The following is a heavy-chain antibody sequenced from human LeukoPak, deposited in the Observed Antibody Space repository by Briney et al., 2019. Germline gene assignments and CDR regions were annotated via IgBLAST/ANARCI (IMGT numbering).Heavy chain of an antibody. Sequence: PSETLSLTCTVSGGSISSGSYYWSWIRQPAGKGLEWIGRIYTSGSTNYNPSLKSRVTISVDTSKNQFSLKLSSVTAADTAVYYCARDADFWSGFKGYYYYMDVWGKGTTVTVSS. D-gene: IGHD3-3*01. V-gene: IGHV4-61*02. J-gene: IGHJ6*03. CDR1: GGSISSGSYY. CDR3: ARDADFWSGFKGYYYYMDV. CDR2: IYTSGST.